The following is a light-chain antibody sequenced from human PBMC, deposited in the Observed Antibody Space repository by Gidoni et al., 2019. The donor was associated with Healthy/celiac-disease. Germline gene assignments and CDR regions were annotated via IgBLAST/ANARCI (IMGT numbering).Light chain of an antibody. Sequence: DIQMTQSPSSLSASVGDRVTITCRASQSMSNSLNWYQQKPGKAPKVLIYESSSLQSGVPSRFSGSGSGTDFTLTISNLQPEDFATYYCQQSYSTPTFXQXTRLEIK. J-gene: IGKJ5*01. CDR1: QSMSNS. V-gene: IGKV1-39*01. CDR2: ESS. CDR3: QQSYSTPT.